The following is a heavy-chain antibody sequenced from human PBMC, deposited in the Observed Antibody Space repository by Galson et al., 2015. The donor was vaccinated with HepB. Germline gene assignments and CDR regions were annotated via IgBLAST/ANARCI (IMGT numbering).Heavy chain of an antibody. CDR1: GFTFSDYY. CDR2: ISSSSSYT. Sequence: SLRLSCAASGFTFSDYYMSWIRQAPGKGLEWVSYISSSSSYTNYADSVKGRFTISRDNAKNSLYLQMNSLRAEDTAVYYCASSEGHDAFDIWGQGTMVTVSS. CDR3: ASSEGHDAFDI. V-gene: IGHV3-11*06. J-gene: IGHJ3*02.